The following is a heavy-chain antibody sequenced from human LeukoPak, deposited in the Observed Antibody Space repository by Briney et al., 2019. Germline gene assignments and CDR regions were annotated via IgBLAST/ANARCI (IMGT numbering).Heavy chain of an antibody. V-gene: IGHV4-59*01. D-gene: IGHD3-22*01. Sequence: SETLSLTCTVSGGSLSTYYWSWIRQPPGKGLEWIGYIYYTGSTNYNPSLKSRVIISVDTSKNQFSLKLSSVTAADTAVYYCARVWGVTDYYDSRGAFDIWGQGTMVTVSS. CDR1: GGSLSTYY. J-gene: IGHJ3*02. CDR2: IYYTGST. CDR3: ARVWGVTDYYDSRGAFDI.